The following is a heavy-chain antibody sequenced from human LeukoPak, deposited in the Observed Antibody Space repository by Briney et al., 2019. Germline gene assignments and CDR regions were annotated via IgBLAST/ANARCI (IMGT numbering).Heavy chain of an antibody. CDR2: IYYSGST. CDR1: GGSISSYY. CDR3: ARRYSSGWYWFDP. Sequence: SETLSLTCTVSGGSISSYYWSWIRQPPGKGLEWVGYIYYSGSTNYNPSLKSRVTISVDTSKNQFSLKLSSVTAADTAVYYCARRYSSGWYWFDPWGQGTLVTVSS. D-gene: IGHD6-19*01. J-gene: IGHJ5*02. V-gene: IGHV4-59*08.